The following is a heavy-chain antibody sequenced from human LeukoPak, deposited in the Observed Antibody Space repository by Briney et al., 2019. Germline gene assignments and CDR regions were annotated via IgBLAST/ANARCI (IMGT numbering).Heavy chain of an antibody. D-gene: IGHD3-3*01. CDR2: INHSGST. J-gene: IGHJ4*02. V-gene: IGHV4-34*01. CDR3: ARGSRITIFGVVIEGHDY. Sequence: SETLSLTCAVYGGSFSGYYWSWIRQPPGKGLEWIGEINHSGSTNYNPSLKSRVTISVDTSKNQFSLKLSSVTAADTAVYYCARGSRITIFGVVIEGHDYWGQGTLVTVSS. CDR1: GGSFSGYY.